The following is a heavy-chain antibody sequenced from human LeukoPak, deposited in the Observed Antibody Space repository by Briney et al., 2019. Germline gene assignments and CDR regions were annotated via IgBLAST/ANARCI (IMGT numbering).Heavy chain of an antibody. V-gene: IGHV7-4-1*02. J-gene: IGHJ4*02. D-gene: IGHD3-22*01. CDR2: INTNTGNP. CDR1: GYTFTSYG. CDR3: ARGQDYYDSSGLLGD. Sequence: ASVKVSCKASGYTFTSYGISWVRQAPGQGLEWMGWINTNTGNPTYAQGFTGRFVFSLDTSVSTAYLQISSLKAEDTAVYYCARGQDYYDSSGLLGDWGQGTLVTVSS.